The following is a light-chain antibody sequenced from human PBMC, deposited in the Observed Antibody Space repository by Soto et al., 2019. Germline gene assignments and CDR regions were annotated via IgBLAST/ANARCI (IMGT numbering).Light chain of an antibody. CDR1: SGHSNYA. CDR2: LNSDGSH. Sequence: QLVLTQSPSASASLGASVKLTCTLSSGHSNYAIAWHQQQSEKGPRYLMKLNSDGSHSKGDGIPDRFSGSSSGAERYLTISSLQSDDEADYSCQTWGSGIVVFGGGTKLTVL. J-gene: IGLJ2*01. V-gene: IGLV4-69*01. CDR3: QTWGSGIVV.